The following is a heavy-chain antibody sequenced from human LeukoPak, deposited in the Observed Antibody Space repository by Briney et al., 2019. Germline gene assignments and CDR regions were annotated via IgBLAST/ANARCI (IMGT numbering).Heavy chain of an antibody. CDR3: ARGSSGYDSGSYPLPE. D-gene: IGHD3-10*01. CDR1: GFTFSDYF. CDR2: ISSGGNTT. Sequence: PGGSLRLSCAASGFTFSDYFMSWIRQAPGKGLEWVSSISSGGNTTYDADSVKGRFTISRDNAKNSLFLHMNSLRAEDTAVYYCARGSSGYDSGSYPLPEWGQGTLVTVSS. V-gene: IGHV3-11*01. J-gene: IGHJ4*02.